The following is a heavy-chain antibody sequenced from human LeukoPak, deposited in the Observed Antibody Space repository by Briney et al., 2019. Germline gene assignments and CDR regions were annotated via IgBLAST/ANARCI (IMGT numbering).Heavy chain of an antibody. V-gene: IGHV5-51*01. J-gene: IGHJ4*02. D-gene: IGHD3-22*01. CDR3: ARRSGTYFGTTGYLYFFDY. Sequence: GESLKISCKGSGYTFTNYWIAWVRHMPERGLEWMGIIYPGDSDPRYSPSFQCQVTISADKSISTAYLQWSSLKASDTAMYYCARRSGTYFGTTGYLYFFDYWGQGTLVTVSS. CDR1: GYTFTNYW. CDR2: IYPGDSDP.